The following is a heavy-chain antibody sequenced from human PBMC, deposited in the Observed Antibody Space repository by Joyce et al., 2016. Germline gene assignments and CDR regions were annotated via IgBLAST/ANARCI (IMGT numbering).Heavy chain of an antibody. CDR2: IYRSGTT. D-gene: IGHD2-21*02. CDR3: ARTGVMVTAVQHFED. V-gene: IGHV4-39*07. Sequence: QVQLQESGPGLVRPSETLSLTCSASAGPISGGSYYCGWIRQSPGKGLEWLGSIYRSGTTYDNPALKSRFIMSVDPSKNQFSLRLNSVSAADTAVYCCARTGVMVTAVQHFEDWGQGTLVTVSS. CDR1: AGPISGGSYY. J-gene: IGHJ4*02.